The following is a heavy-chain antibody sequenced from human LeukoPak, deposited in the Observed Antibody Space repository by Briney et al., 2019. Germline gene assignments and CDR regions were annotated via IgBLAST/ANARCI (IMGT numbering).Heavy chain of an antibody. CDR1: GFSFSIYS. V-gene: IGHV3-21*01. CDR3: ARESGITMLRGAHTP. Sequence: GSLRLSCAASGFSFSIYSMNWVRQAPGKGLEWVSSISGDSYYIYYADSVKGRFTVSRDNAKNSLYLQMNSLRAEDTAVYYCARESGITMLRGAHTPWGQGILVTVSS. CDR2: ISGDSYYI. J-gene: IGHJ5*02. D-gene: IGHD3-10*01.